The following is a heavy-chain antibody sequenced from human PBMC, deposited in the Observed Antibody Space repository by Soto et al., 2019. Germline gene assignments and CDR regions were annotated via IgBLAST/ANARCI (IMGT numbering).Heavy chain of an antibody. CDR3: TTVDQLLYYYYGMDV. J-gene: IGHJ6*02. CDR2: IKSKTDGGTT. Sequence: GGSLRLSCAASGFTFSNAWMSWVRQAPGKGLEWVGRIKSKTDGGTTDYAAPVKGRFTISRDDSKNTLYLQMNSLKTEDTAVYYCTTVDQLLYYYYGMDVWGQGTTVTVSS. D-gene: IGHD2-2*01. CDR1: GFTFSNAW. V-gene: IGHV3-15*01.